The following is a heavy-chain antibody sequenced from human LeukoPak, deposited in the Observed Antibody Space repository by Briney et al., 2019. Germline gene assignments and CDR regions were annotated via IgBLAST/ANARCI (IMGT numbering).Heavy chain of an antibody. J-gene: IGHJ6*03. CDR3: ARDLRFLGSLYYFYYMDV. CDR2: IYYSGST. Sequence: PSETLSLTCTVSGGSVSSSSYHWRWIRQPPGKGLEWIGSIYYSGSTYYNPSLKSRVTISVDTSMNQFSLKLSSVTAADSAVYYCARDLRFLGSLYYFYYMDVWGKGTTVTVSS. D-gene: IGHD3-3*01. V-gene: IGHV4-39*07. CDR1: GGSVSSSSYH.